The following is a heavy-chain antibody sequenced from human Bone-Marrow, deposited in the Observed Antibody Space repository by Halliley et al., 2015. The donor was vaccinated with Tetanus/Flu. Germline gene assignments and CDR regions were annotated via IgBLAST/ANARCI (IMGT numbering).Heavy chain of an antibody. CDR1: GFNFRSYS. V-gene: IGHV3-33*06. Sequence: SLRLSCAASGFNFRSYSMHWVRQAPGKGLEWVAAIWYDGSKTHYSDSVQGRFTISRDNSKKTLYLQMNNLRGEDTAIYYCAKGGGGLVGYDSFAPWGQVTLVTVSS. CDR3: AKGGGGLVGYDSFAP. CDR2: IWYDGSKT. D-gene: IGHD5-12*01. J-gene: IGHJ5*02.